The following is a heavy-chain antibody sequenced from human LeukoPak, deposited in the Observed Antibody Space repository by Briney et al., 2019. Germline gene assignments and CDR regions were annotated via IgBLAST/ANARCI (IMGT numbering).Heavy chain of an antibody. D-gene: IGHD3-10*01. V-gene: IGHV3-7*01. Sequence: PGGSLRLSCAASGSTFSGFSMSWVRQSPTKGLEWVANIKQDGSERYYVDSVKGRFTISRDNAENSLSLQMNNLRVEDTAVYYCARAGSHWHYVYWGQGTVVTVSS. J-gene: IGHJ4*02. CDR2: IKQDGSER. CDR3: ARAGSHWHYVY. CDR1: GSTFSGFS.